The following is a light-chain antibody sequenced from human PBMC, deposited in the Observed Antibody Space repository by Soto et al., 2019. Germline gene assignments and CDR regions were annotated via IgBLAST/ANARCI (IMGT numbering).Light chain of an antibody. CDR2: TGS. CDR1: QGISNW. CDR3: QQANSFPLT. Sequence: DIQMTQSPSSVSASVGDRVSITCRASQGISNWLAWYQQKPGRAPKLLIYTGSSLQSGVPSRFSGTGSGTDFTLTISSLQPENVATYYCQQANSFPLTFGGGTKVEIK. V-gene: IGKV1-12*01. J-gene: IGKJ4*02.